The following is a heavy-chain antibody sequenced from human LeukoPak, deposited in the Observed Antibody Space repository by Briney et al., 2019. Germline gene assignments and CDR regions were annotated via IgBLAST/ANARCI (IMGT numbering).Heavy chain of an antibody. Sequence: VASVKVSCKASGYTFTSYGSSWVRQAPGQGLEWMGWISAYNGNTNYAQKLQGRVTMTTDTSTSTAYMELRSLRSDDTAVYYCARLSHPFWSPSVGYSSSWYYFDYWGQGTQVTVSS. V-gene: IGHV1-18*01. CDR3: ARLSHPFWSPSVGYSSSWYYFDY. CDR1: GYTFTSYG. J-gene: IGHJ4*02. D-gene: IGHD6-13*01. CDR2: ISAYNGNT.